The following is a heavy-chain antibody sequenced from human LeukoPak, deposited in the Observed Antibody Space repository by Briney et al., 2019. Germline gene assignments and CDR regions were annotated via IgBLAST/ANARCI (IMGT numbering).Heavy chain of an antibody. CDR3: ATLGYNWNLDY. CDR1: GFTFSSYE. J-gene: IGHJ4*02. CDR2: ISSSGSTI. D-gene: IGHD1-20*01. V-gene: IGHV3-48*03. Sequence: GGSLRLSCAASGFTFSSYEMNWVRQAPGKGLEWVSYISSSGSTIYYADSVKGRFTISRDNAKNSLYLQMNSLRAEDTAVYYCATLGYNWNLDYWGQGTLVTVSS.